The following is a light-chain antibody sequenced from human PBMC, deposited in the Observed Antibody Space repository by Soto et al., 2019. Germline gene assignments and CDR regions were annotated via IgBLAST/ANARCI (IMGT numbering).Light chain of an antibody. CDR3: CSYAGSSTYV. CDR2: EVS. CDR1: SSGIGSYNL. Sequence: QSVLTQPASVSGAPGQSVTISCTGNSSGIGSYNLVSWFQQHPGKAPKLMIYEVSKRPSGVSNRFSGSKSGNTASLTISGLQAEDEADYYCCSYAGSSTYVFGTGTKVTVL. V-gene: IGLV2-23*02. J-gene: IGLJ1*01.